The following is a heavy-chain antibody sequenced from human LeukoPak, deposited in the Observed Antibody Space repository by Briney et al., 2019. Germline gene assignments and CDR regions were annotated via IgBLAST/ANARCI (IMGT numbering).Heavy chain of an antibody. Sequence: PSETLSLTCTVSGGSISSSNYYWGWIRQPPGKGLEWIASIHYSETTYYNPSLKSRVTISVDTSKNHFSLKLSSVTAADTAMYYCARGRVEMATIDFDYWGQGTLVTVSS. V-gene: IGHV4-39*02. CDR2: IHYSETT. D-gene: IGHD5-24*01. CDR1: GGSISSSNYY. J-gene: IGHJ4*02. CDR3: ARGRVEMATIDFDY.